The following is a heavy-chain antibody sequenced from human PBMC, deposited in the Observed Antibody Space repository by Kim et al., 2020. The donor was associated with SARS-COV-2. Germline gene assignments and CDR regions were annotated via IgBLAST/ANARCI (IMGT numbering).Heavy chain of an antibody. CDR1: GYTFTSYA. J-gene: IGHJ5*02. CDR3: ARDTYCTNGVCTPRGVWFDP. Sequence: ASVKVSCKASGYTFTSYAMNWVRQAPGQGLEWMGWINTNTGNPTYAQGFTGRFVFSLDTSVSTAYLQISSLKAEDTAVYYCARDTYCTNGVCTPRGVWFDPWGQGTLVTVSS. V-gene: IGHV7-4-1*02. D-gene: IGHD2-8*01. CDR2: INTNTGNP.